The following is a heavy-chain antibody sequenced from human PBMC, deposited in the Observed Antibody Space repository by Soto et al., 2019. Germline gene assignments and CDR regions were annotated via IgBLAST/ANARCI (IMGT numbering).Heavy chain of an antibody. CDR2: INHSGST. D-gene: IGHD3-10*01. V-gene: IGHV4-34*01. Sequence: SETLSLTCAVYGGSFSGYYWSWIRQPPGKGLEWIGEINHSGSTNYNPSLKSRVTISVDTSKNQFSLKLSSVTAADTAVYYCARGRGYYYGSGSYIPKNWFDPWGQGTLVTVSS. CDR1: GGSFSGYY. J-gene: IGHJ5*02. CDR3: ARGRGYYYGSGSYIPKNWFDP.